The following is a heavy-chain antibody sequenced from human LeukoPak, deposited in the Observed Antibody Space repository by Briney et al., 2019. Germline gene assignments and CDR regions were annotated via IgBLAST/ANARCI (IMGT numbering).Heavy chain of an antibody. CDR2: ISYDGSNK. Sequence: GRSLRLSCAASGFTFSSYAMHWVRQAPGKGLEWVAVISYDGSNKYYADSVKGRFTISRDNSKNTLYLQMNSLRAEDTAVYYCARVSPPLGGALDYWGQGTLVTVSS. V-gene: IGHV3-30-3*01. CDR1: GFTFSSYA. D-gene: IGHD3-16*01. CDR3: ARVSPPLGGALDY. J-gene: IGHJ4*02.